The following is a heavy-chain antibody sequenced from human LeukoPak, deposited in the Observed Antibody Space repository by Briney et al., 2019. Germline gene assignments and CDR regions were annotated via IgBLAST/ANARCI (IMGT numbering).Heavy chain of an antibody. Sequence: KVSCKGSGYSFSNYWIGWVRQLPGKGLEWMGIIYPGDSDTRYSPSFQGHVTISADKSVSTAYLQWSSLKASDTAMYYCARYREMATTHCFDYRGQGALVTVSS. J-gene: IGHJ4*02. V-gene: IGHV5-51*01. CDR2: IYPGDSDT. CDR1: GYSFSNYW. CDR3: ARYREMATTHCFDY. D-gene: IGHD5-24*01.